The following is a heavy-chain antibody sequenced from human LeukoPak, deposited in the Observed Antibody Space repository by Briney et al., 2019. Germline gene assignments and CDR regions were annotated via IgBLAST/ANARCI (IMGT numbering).Heavy chain of an antibody. V-gene: IGHV1-69*05. J-gene: IGHJ6*03. Sequence: GASVTVSFKASGGTFSSYAISWVRQAPGQGLEWMGGIIPIFGTANYAQKFQGRVTITTDESTSTAYMELSSLRSEDTAVYYCARVRYCSSTSCYTASYYYYYMDVWGKGTTVTVSS. CDR1: GGTFSSYA. CDR2: IIPIFGTA. CDR3: ARVRYCSSTSCYTASYYYYYMDV. D-gene: IGHD2-2*02.